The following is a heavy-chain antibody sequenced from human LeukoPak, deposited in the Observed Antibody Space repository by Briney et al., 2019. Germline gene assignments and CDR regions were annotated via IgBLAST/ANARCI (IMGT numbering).Heavy chain of an antibody. CDR3: ANEWLHVSGSYKANN. D-gene: IGHD3-10*01. V-gene: IGHV3-30*02. J-gene: IGHJ4*02. CDR1: GFTFSTYG. Sequence: GGSLRLSCAASGFTFSTYGMHWVRQAPGKGLEWVAFIRSDGSHKYHADSVKGRFTISRDNSKNTLYLQMNSLRTEDTAVYYCANEWLHVSGSYKANNWGQGTLVTVSS. CDR2: IRSDGSHK.